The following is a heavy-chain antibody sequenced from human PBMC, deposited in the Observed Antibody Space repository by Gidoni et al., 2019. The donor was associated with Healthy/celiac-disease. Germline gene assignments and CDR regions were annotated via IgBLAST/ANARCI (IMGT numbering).Heavy chain of an antibody. D-gene: IGHD1-1*01. CDR2: ISNDGSNK. CDR3: ARDRTGTPGY. CDR1: GFTFSRYA. V-gene: IGHV3-30-3*01. Sequence: QVQLVESGGGVVQPGRSLRLAWAPSGFTFSRYAMHWVRQPPGKGLEWVAVISNDGSNKYYADSVKGRFTISRDNSKNTLYLQMNSLRAEDTAVYYCARDRTGTPGYWGQGTLVTVSS. J-gene: IGHJ4*02.